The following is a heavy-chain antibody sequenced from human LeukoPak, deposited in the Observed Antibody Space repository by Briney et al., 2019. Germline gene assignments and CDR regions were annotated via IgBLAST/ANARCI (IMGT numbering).Heavy chain of an antibody. D-gene: IGHD1-26*01. J-gene: IGHJ3*01. CDR3: VRDKGGRSGSIYYDAFDV. CDR1: GFTFNTYW. CDR2: IDQGGRLT. Sequence: GGSLRLSCLASGFTFNTYWMIWVRQAPGKGLEWEANIDQGGRLTYYVDSLKGRFTVSRDNAKNSVYLQMNSLRVEDTAVYYCVRDKGGRSGSIYYDAFDVWGQGTMVTV. V-gene: IGHV3-7*01.